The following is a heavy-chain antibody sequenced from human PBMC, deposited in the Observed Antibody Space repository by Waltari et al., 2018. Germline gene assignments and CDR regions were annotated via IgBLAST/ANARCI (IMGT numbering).Heavy chain of an antibody. Sequence: EVQLLESGGGLVQPGGSLRLSCAASGFTFNNYVMTWVRQAPGKGLEWVSVIYSGGTTYYADSVKGRFTISRDNSKNTLYLQMNSLRAEDTAVYYCANRRQYYVSGSEYWGQGILVTISS. V-gene: IGHV3-23*03. CDR1: GFTFNNYV. CDR2: IYSGGTT. CDR3: ANRRQYYVSGSEY. D-gene: IGHD3-10*01. J-gene: IGHJ4*02.